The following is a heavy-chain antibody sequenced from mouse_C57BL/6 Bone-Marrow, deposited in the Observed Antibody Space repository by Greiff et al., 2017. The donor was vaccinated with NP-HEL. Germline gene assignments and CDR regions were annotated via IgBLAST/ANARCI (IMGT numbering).Heavy chain of an antibody. CDR3: ARHGYYYGSSYAVLYFDY. Sequence: VQLQQSGAELVKPGASVKLSCKASGYTFTEYTIHWVKQRSGQGLEWIGWFYPGSGSIKYNEKFKDKATVTADKSSSTVYMELSRLTSKDSAVYFCARHGYYYGSSYAVLYFDYWGQGTTLTVSS. J-gene: IGHJ2*01. CDR1: GYTFTEYT. CDR2: FYPGSGSI. V-gene: IGHV1-62-2*01. D-gene: IGHD1-1*01.